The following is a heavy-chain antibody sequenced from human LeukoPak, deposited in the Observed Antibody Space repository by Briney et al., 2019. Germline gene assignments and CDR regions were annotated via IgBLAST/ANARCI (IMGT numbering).Heavy chain of an antibody. CDR1: GFTFSSYW. D-gene: IGHD3-22*01. CDR3: ARDLSEASIVVVKGDAFDI. V-gene: IGHV3-7*01. CDR2: IKQDGSEK. Sequence: GGSLRLSCAASGFTFSSYWTSWVRQAPGKGLEWVANIKQDGSEKYYVDSVKGRFTISRDNAKNSLYLQMNSLRAEDTAVYYCARDLSEASIVVVKGDAFDIWGQGTMVTVSS. J-gene: IGHJ3*02.